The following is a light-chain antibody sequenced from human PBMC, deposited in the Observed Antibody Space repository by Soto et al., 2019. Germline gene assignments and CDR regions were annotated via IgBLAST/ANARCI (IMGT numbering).Light chain of an antibody. J-gene: IGKJ1*01. CDR3: QQYHSGGT. V-gene: IGKV1-5*03. CDR2: KAS. CDR1: QSISSW. Sequence: DIQMTHSPSTLSASVGDRVTITCRASQSISSWLAWYQQKPGTAPKLLIYKASTLESGVPSRFSGSGSGTEFTLTISSLQPDDFAAYYCQQYHSGGTFGQGTKVDIK.